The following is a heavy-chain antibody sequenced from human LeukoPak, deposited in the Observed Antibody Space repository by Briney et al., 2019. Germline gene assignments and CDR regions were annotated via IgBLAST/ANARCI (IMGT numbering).Heavy chain of an antibody. J-gene: IGHJ6*02. D-gene: IGHD3-16*01. V-gene: IGHV3-7*01. CDR2: MNRDGSEK. Sequence: PGGSLGLSCAASGFTFSSYWMSWVRQAPGKGLEWVANMNRDGSEKNYVDSIKGRFTISRDNAANSLYLQMNSLRVEDTAVYYCARDGGIIRFGGQDVWGQGTTAIVS. CDR1: GFTFSSYW. CDR3: ARDGGIIRFGGQDV.